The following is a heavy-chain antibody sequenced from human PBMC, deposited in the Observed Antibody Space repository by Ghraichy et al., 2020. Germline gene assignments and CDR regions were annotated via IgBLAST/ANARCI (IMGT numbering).Heavy chain of an antibody. CDR3: ARKGAPVFAFDY. CDR1: GVSISSSSYY. D-gene: IGHD1-14*01. Sequence: SETLSLTCTVSGVSISSSSYYWGWIRQPPGEGLEWIGTTYYSGSTYFNPSLKSRVTISVDTSKNQFSLKLNSVTAADTAVYYCARKGAPVFAFDYWGQGILVTVSS. V-gene: IGHV4-39*07. J-gene: IGHJ4*02. CDR2: TYYSGST.